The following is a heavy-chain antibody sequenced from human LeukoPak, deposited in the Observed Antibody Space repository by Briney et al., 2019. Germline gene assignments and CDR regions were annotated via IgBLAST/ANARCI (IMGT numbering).Heavy chain of an antibody. D-gene: IGHD2-15*01. CDR3: ARDLVVAATPDY. V-gene: IGHV4-39*07. CDR1: GGSISSSSYY. Sequence: SETLSLTCPVSGGSISSSSYYWGWIRQPPGKGLEWIGSIYDSGSTYYTPSLKSRVTISVDTSKNQFSLKLSSVTAADTAVYYCARDLVVAATPDYWGQGTLVTVSS. J-gene: IGHJ4*02. CDR2: IYDSGST.